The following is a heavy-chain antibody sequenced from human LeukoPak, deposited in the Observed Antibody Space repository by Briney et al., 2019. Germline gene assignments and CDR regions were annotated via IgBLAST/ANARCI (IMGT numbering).Heavy chain of an antibody. V-gene: IGHV3-48*03. CDR3: VVVFDY. Sequence: GGSLRLSCTASGFTFSDYEMNWARQATGKGLEWVAYISNSGSTINYADSVKGRFTISRDNAKKSLYLQMNSLRAEDTAVYYCVVVFDYWGQGTLVTVSS. D-gene: IGHD3-22*01. J-gene: IGHJ4*02. CDR1: GFTFSDYE. CDR2: ISNSGSTI.